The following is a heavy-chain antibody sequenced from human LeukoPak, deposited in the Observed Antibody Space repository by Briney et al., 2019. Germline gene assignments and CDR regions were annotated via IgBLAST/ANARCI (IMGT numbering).Heavy chain of an antibody. CDR3: ASGDLYGSGSYKNFDY. D-gene: IGHD3-10*01. CDR1: GGSISSYY. J-gene: IGHJ4*02. Sequence: SETLSLTCTVSGGSISSYYWSWIRQPPGKGLEWIGYIYYSGSTNYNPSLKSRVTISVDTSKNQFSPKLSSVTAADTAVYYCASGDLYGSGSYKNFDYWGQGTLVTVSS. V-gene: IGHV4-59*01. CDR2: IYYSGST.